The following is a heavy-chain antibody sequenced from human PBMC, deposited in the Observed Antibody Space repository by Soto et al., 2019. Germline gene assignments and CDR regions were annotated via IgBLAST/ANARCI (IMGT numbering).Heavy chain of an antibody. Sequence: QVQLQQWGAGLLKPSETLSLTCAVYGGSFSGYYWSWIRQPPGKGLEWIGEINHSGSTNYNPSLKSRVTISVDTSKNHFSLRLSSVTAADTAVYYCARERGVWGSYRYTQLWGQGTLVTVSS. V-gene: IGHV4-34*01. CDR3: ARERGVWGSYRYTQL. CDR2: INHSGST. CDR1: GGSFSGYY. J-gene: IGHJ4*02. D-gene: IGHD3-16*02.